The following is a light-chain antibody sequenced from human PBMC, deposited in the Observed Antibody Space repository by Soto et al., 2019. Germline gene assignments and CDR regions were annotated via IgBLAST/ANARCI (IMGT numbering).Light chain of an antibody. Sequence: DIQMTQSPSTLSASVGDRVTITCRASQSIDNWLAWYQQKPGKAPKLLIYAASTLETGVPSRFSGSGSGTEFPLTIKRLQPDDFATYYCQQFSSYSTFGQGTKVEIK. CDR2: AAS. J-gene: IGKJ1*01. CDR1: QSIDNW. V-gene: IGKV1-5*01. CDR3: QQFSSYST.